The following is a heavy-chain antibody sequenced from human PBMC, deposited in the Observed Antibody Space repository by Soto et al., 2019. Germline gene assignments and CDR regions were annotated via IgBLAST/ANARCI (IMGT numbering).Heavy chain of an antibody. CDR1: GDSLTDLS. CDR2: FEPEDGKT. Sequence: VRLAQSGAEVKKPGASVRVSRQVSGDSLTDLSIHWVRQTPGKGLEWMGGFEPEDGKTVYAQKFQGRVTMTEDASTDTAYMDLSSLRSDDTALYYCATVGSRGWDSSFDSWGQGTLVTVSS. D-gene: IGHD6-19*01. V-gene: IGHV1-24*01. CDR3: ATVGSRGWDSSFDS. J-gene: IGHJ4*02.